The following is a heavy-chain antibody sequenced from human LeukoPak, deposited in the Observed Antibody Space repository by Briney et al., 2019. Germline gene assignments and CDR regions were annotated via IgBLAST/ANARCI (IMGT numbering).Heavy chain of an antibody. CDR3: ARHALAAAGNSVGDY. V-gene: IGHV1-58*02. J-gene: IGHJ4*02. CDR2: IVVGSGNT. Sequence: SVKVSCKASGFTFTSSAMQWVRQARGQRLEWIGWIVVGSGNTNYAQKFQERVTITRDMSTSTAYMELSSLRSEDTAVYYCARHALAAAGNSVGDYWGQGTLVTVSS. D-gene: IGHD6-13*01. CDR1: GFTFTSSA.